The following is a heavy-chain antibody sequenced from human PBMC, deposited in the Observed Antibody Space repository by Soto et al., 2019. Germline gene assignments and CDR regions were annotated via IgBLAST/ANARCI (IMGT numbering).Heavy chain of an antibody. Sequence: QVQLVESGGGVVQPGRSLRLSCVASGFTFSSFTMHWVRQAPGKGLEWVAVMSYDGNNKYYTDSVKGRFTISRDNSKSSVYLQMNSLRPEDTAVYYCATPGRSGWSAGFDYWGQGTLVTVSS. CDR3: ATPGRSGWSAGFDY. CDR2: MSYDGNNK. V-gene: IGHV3-30-3*01. D-gene: IGHD6-19*01. J-gene: IGHJ4*02. CDR1: GFTFSSFT.